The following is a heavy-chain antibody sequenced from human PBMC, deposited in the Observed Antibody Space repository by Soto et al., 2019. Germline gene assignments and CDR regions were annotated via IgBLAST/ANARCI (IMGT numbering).Heavy chain of an antibody. CDR1: GYSFTSYW. CDR2: IDPSDSYT. V-gene: IGHV5-10-1*01. CDR3: ARHAVECGGDCYAHAFDI. D-gene: IGHD2-21*02. J-gene: IGHJ3*02. Sequence: GESLKISCKGSGYSFTSYWISWVRQMPGKGLEWMGRIDPSDSYTNYSPSFQGHVTISADKSISTAYLQWSSLKASDTAMYYCARHAVECGGDCYAHAFDIWGQGTMVTV.